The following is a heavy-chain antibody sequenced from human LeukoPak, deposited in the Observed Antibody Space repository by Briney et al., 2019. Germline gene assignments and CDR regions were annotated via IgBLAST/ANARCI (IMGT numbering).Heavy chain of an antibody. J-gene: IGHJ5*02. D-gene: IGHD7-27*01. CDR1: GLTSSSYE. CDR2: ISSSGSTI. CDR3: ARGHLRKLGTPNWFDP. Sequence: QPGGSLRLSCAASGLTSSSYEMNWVRQAPGKGLEWVSYISSSGSTIYYADSVKGRFTISRDNAKNSLYLQMNSLRAEDTAVYYCARGHLRKLGTPNWFDPWGQGTLVTVSS. V-gene: IGHV3-48*03.